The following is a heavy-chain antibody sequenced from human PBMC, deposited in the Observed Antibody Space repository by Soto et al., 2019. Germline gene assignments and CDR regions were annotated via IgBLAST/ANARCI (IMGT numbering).Heavy chain of an antibody. D-gene: IGHD2-2*01. CDR1: GFTFSSYW. J-gene: IGHJ4*02. CDR2: INSDGSST. CDR3: ARVVGYCSSTSCSPDNYFDY. V-gene: IGHV3-74*01. Sequence: GGSLRLSCAASGFTFSSYWMHWVRQAPGKGLVWVSRINSDGSSTSYADSVKGRFTISRDNAKNTLYLQMNSLRAEDTAVYYCARVVGYCSSTSCSPDNYFDYWGQGTLVTVSS.